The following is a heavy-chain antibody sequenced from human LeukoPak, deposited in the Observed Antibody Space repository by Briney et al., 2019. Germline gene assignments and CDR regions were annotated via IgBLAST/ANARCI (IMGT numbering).Heavy chain of an antibody. D-gene: IGHD3-16*02. CDR1: GFTFIDNY. CDR2: ICSSGTTI. V-gene: IGHV3-11*01. Sequence: GGSLSFSCAASGFTFIDNYRGWLAQAPGKGWKGFSYICSSGTTIYHADSVKGRFTMSRDNTKNSLYLQMNSLRAEDTAVYYCAKNYVWGSYRYQYYFDYWGQGTLVTVSS. J-gene: IGHJ4*02. CDR3: AKNYVWGSYRYQYYFDY.